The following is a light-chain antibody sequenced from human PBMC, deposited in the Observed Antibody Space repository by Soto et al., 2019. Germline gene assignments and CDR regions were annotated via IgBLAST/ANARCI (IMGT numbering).Light chain of an antibody. CDR1: QTISTC. CDR2: GAS. J-gene: IGKJ1*01. Sequence: DIQMTQFPSSLSASVGDRVTITCRASQTISTCLNWYQQKAGTAPKLLIYGASDLESGIPSRFSGSGSGTYFTLTISSLQPEDFAIYYCQQCLTTPQTFGQGTRVEI. CDR3: QQCLTTPQT. V-gene: IGKV1-39*01.